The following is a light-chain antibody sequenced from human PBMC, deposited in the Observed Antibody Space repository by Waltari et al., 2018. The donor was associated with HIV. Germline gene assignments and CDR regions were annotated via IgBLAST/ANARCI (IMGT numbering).Light chain of an antibody. V-gene: IGLV2-14*01. CDR1: NTDVGGYNY. Sequence: QSALTQPASVSGSPGQSITISCTGSNTDVGGYNYVSWYQQHPGKAPKPMIYEVSNRRSGVSIRFSGAKSGNTASLTISGLQTEDEADYYCSSYTSSNTLVFGGGTKLTVL. CDR3: SSYTSSNTLV. CDR2: EVS. J-gene: IGLJ2*01.